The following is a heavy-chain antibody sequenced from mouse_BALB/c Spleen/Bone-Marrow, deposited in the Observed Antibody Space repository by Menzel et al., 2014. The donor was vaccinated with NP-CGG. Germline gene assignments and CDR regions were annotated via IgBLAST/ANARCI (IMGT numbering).Heavy chain of an antibody. CDR2: IVAGSGNT. J-gene: IGHJ4*01. D-gene: IGHD2-4*01. Sequence: DLVKPGASVKLSCKASGYTFTSYWINWIKQRPGQGLEWIGRIVAGSGNTYYNERFKGKATLTVDTSSSTAYIQLSSLSSEDYPVYFCARSPIITDSYAMDYWGQGTSVTVSS. V-gene: IGHV1S41*01. CDR3: ARSPIITDSYAMDY. CDR1: GYTFTSYW.